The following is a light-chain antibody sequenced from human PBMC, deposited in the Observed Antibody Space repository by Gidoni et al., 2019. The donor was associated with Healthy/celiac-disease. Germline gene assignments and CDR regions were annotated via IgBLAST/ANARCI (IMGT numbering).Light chain of an antibody. V-gene: IGKV1-5*03. CDR3: QQYNSYSWT. CDR1: QSISSW. Sequence: DIQMTHSPSTLSASVGSRVTIPCRASQSISSWLAWYQQKPGKAPKLLIYKASSLESGVPSRCSGSGSGKECTLTISSLQDDDFATYYCQQYNSYSWTFGQGTKVEIK. CDR2: KAS. J-gene: IGKJ1*01.